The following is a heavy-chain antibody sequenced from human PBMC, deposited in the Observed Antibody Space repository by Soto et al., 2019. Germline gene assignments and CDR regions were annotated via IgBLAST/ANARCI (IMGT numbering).Heavy chain of an antibody. Sequence: QVQLVQSGAEVKKPGATVKVSCKASGYTFTNHGISWVRQAPGQGLEWLGWISGHNGNTKYAQRLQGRVTMTTDTSTRTAYMELRSLKSDDTTVYSCARDLYPLAYYFDYWGQGTLVTVSS. CDR1: GYTFTNHG. CDR3: ARDLYPLAYYFDY. J-gene: IGHJ4*02. V-gene: IGHV1-18*01. CDR2: ISGHNGNT.